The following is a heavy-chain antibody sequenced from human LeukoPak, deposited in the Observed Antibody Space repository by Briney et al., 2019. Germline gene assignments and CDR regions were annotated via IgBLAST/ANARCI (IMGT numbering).Heavy chain of an antibody. J-gene: IGHJ4*02. Sequence: PPGGSLRLSCAASGFTFSSYAMSWVRLAPGKGLEWVSAISGSGGSTYYADSVKGRFTISRDNSKNTLYLQMNSLRAEDTAVYYCAKDELPKRKYYYDSSGYSTPFDYWGQGTLVTVSS. CDR2: ISGSGGST. CDR1: GFTFSSYA. CDR3: AKDELPKRKYYYDSSGYSTPFDY. D-gene: IGHD3-22*01. V-gene: IGHV3-23*01.